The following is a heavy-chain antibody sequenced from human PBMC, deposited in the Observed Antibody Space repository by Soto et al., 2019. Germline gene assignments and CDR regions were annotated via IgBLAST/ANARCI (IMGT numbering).Heavy chain of an antibody. CDR2: ISYDGTNK. D-gene: IGHD7-27*01. V-gene: IGHV3-30-3*01. J-gene: IGHJ4*02. Sequence: SLRLSCAASGFSFSISPMHWVRQAPGKGPEWVALISYDGTNKFYAGSVKGRFTISRDNSKSTLYLQVDSLRPEDAAVYYCARDPKTSGGQHWAFNYFDSWGQGTLVTVSS. CDR1: GFSFSISP. CDR3: ARDPKTSGGQHWAFNYFDS.